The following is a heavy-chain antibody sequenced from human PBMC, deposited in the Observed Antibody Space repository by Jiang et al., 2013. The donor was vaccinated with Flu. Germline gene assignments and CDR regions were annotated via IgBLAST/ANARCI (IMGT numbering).Heavy chain of an antibody. D-gene: IGHD1-26*01. J-gene: IGHJ6*02. V-gene: IGHV1-69*13. CDR3: SKWELRSVRYYYYGMDV. CDR1: GYTFTSYG. CDR2: IIPIFGTA. Sequence: GAEVKKPGASVKVSCKASGYTFTSYGISWVRQAPGQGLEWMGGIIPIFGTANYAPKFQGRVTITADESTSTAYMELSSLRSEDTAVYYCSKWELRSVRYYYYGMDVWGQGTTVTVSS.